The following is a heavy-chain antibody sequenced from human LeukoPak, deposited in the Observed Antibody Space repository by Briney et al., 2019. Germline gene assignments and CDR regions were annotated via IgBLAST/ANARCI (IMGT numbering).Heavy chain of an antibody. D-gene: IGHD6-13*01. Sequence: SETPSLTCAVYGGSFSGYYWSWIRQPPGKGLEWIGEIYHSGSTNYNPSLKSRVTISVDKSKNQFSLKLSSVTAADTAVYYCARESDIAAAGQDDYWGQGTLVTVSS. J-gene: IGHJ4*02. CDR2: IYHSGST. CDR1: GGSFSGYY. V-gene: IGHV4-34*01. CDR3: ARESDIAAAGQDDY.